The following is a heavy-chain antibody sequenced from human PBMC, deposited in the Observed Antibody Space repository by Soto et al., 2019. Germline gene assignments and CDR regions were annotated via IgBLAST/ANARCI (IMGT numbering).Heavy chain of an antibody. CDR2: INAGNGNT. J-gene: IGHJ5*02. Sequence: QVQLVQSGAEVKKPRASVRVSCKASGYTFTTFSIHWVRQSPGQRLEWMRWINAGNGNTKYSQKFQGRVTITTDTSASTAYMELSSLRSEDTAIYYCARSLVTTFSDYFDPWGQGTLVTVSS. V-gene: IGHV1-3*01. CDR3: ARSLVTTFSDYFDP. D-gene: IGHD3-16*01. CDR1: GYTFTTFS.